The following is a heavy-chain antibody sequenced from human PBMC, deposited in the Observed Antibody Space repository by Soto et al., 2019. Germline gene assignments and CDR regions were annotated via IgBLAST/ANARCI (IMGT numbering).Heavy chain of an antibody. CDR2: IYPGDSDT. D-gene: IGHD3-22*01. CDR1: GYRFTTSW. J-gene: IGHJ6*02. CDR3: ARRYDSSHGMDV. Sequence: GASLKVSCDGSGYRFTTSWIGWVRQMPGKGLEWMGIIYPGDSDTRYSPSFQGQVTISADKSISTAYLRWSSLKASDTAIYYCARRYDSSHGMDVWGQGTTVTV. V-gene: IGHV5-51*01.